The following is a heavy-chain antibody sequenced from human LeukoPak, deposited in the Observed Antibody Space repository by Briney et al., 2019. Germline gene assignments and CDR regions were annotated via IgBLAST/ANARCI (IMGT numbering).Heavy chain of an antibody. V-gene: IGHV4-59*08. CDR1: GGSISSYY. CDR2: IYYSGST. Sequence: PSETLSLTCTVSGGSISSYYWSWIRQPPGKGLEWIGYIYYSGSTNYNPSLKSRATISVDTSKNQFSLKLSSVTAADTAVYYCARQIGYSSSWSDYWGQGTLVTVSS. D-gene: IGHD6-13*01. CDR3: ARQIGYSSSWSDY. J-gene: IGHJ4*02.